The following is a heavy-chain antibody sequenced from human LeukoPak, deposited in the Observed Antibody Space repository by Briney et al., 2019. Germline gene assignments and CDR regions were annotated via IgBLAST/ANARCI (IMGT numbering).Heavy chain of an antibody. Sequence: SETLSLTCTVSGGSISSSSYYWGWIRQPPGKGLEWIGSIYYSGSTYYNPSLKSRVTISVDTSKNQFSLKLSSVTAADTAVYYCARGPYGYYYMDVWGKGTTVTVSS. CDR3: ARGPYGYYYMDV. CDR1: GGSISSSSYY. V-gene: IGHV4-39*07. D-gene: IGHD2-8*01. J-gene: IGHJ6*03. CDR2: IYYSGST.